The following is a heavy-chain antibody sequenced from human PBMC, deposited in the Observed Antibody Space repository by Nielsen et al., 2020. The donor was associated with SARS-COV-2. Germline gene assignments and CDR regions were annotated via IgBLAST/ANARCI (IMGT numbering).Heavy chain of an antibody. Sequence: GESLKISCAASGFTFDDYAMHWVRQAPGKGLEWVSLISWDGGSTYYADSVKGRFTISRDNSKNSLYLQMNSLRAEDTALYYCAKGGESAPTLGNYYMDVWGKGTTVTVSS. CDR3: AKGGESAPTLGNYYMDV. J-gene: IGHJ6*03. CDR2: ISWDGGST. D-gene: IGHD3-16*01. V-gene: IGHV3-43D*03. CDR1: GFTFDDYA.